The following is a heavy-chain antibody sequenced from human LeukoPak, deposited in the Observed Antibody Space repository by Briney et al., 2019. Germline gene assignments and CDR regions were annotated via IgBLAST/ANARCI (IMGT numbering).Heavy chain of an antibody. D-gene: IGHD2/OR15-2a*01. V-gene: IGHV4-39*07. CDR2: IYYSGST. J-gene: IGHJ3*02. CDR1: GVSISSSSYY. Sequence: SETLSLTCTVSGVSISSSSYYWGWIRQPPGKGLEWIGSIYYSGSTYYNPSLKSRVTISVDTSKNQFSLKLSSVTAADTAVYYCARDLSGLYDPKIRGQTNDAFDIWGQGTMVTVSS. CDR3: ARDLSGLYDPKIRGQTNDAFDI.